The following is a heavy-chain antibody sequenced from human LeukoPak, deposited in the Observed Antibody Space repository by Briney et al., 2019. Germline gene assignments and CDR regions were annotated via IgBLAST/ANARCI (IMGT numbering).Heavy chain of an antibody. CDR2: IYPGDSET. CDR3: ARHPRAARGTIYYFYMDV. CDR1: GYSSTGSC. V-gene: IGHV5-51*01. D-gene: IGHD6-6*01. J-gene: IGHJ6*03. Sequence: GEPLHISCKGSGYSSTGSCIGWVRQMPGKGLEWMGIIYPGDSETTYSPSFQGQVTISADKSISTAYLQWSSLKGSDTAMYFCARHPRAARGTIYYFYMDVWGKGTTVTVSS.